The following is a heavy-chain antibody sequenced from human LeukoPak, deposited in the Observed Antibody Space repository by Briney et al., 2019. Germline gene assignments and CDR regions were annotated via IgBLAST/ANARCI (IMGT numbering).Heavy chain of an antibody. V-gene: IGHV3-15*01. Sequence: GGSLRLSCAASGFTFSNAWMTWVRQAPGKGLEWVGRIKSKTDGGTTDYAAPVKGRFTISRDDSKNTLYLQMNSLKTEDTAVYYCTTLQTTVVTGDAFDIWGQGTMVTVSS. J-gene: IGHJ3*02. CDR2: IKSKTDGGTT. CDR1: GFTFSNAW. CDR3: TTLQTTVVTGDAFDI. D-gene: IGHD4-23*01.